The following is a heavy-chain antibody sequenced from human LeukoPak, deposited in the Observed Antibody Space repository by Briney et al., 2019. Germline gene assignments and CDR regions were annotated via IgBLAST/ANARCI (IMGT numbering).Heavy chain of an antibody. V-gene: IGHV1-2*02. D-gene: IGHD2-15*01. CDR1: GYTFTGYY. CDR3: ARAEGGGTADP. J-gene: IGHJ5*02. Sequence: ASVKVSCKASGYTFTGYYMHWVRQAPGQGREWMGWINPNSVCTNYAQKFQGRVTMTRDTSISTAYMELSRLRSDDTAVYYCARAEGGGTADPWGQGTLATVSS. CDR2: INPNSVCT.